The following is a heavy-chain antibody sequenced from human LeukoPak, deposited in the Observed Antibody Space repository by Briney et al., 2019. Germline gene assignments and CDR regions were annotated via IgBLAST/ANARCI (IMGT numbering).Heavy chain of an antibody. CDR1: GFTFSNYW. D-gene: IGHD3-10*01. CDR3: VRFYGSGSYYRD. CDR2: IKQDGSEK. Sequence: GGSLRLSCAASGFTFSNYWMYWVRQAPGKGLEWVANIKQDGSEKYYVDSVKGRFTISRDNAKNSLFLQMNSLRAEDTAVYYCVRFYGSGSYYRDWGQGTLVTVSS. J-gene: IGHJ4*02. V-gene: IGHV3-7*04.